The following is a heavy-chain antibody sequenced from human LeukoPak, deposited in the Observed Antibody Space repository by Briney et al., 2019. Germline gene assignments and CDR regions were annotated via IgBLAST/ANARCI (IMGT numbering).Heavy chain of an antibody. CDR3: ARDLGIAAAGTFYYYMDV. V-gene: IGHV1-8*01. CDR2: MNPNSGNT. J-gene: IGHJ6*03. Sequence: GASVKVSCKASGYTFTSYDINWVRQATGQGLEWMGWMNPNSGNTGYAQKFQGRVTMTRNTSISTAYMELSSLRSEDTAVYYCARDLGIAAAGTFYYYMDVWGKGTTVTVSS. CDR1: GYTFTSYD. D-gene: IGHD6-13*01.